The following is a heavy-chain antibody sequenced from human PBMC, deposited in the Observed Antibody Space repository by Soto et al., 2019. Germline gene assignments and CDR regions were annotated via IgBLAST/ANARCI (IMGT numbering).Heavy chain of an antibody. CDR1: GFTFRSYG. J-gene: IGHJ6*02. V-gene: IGHV3-33*01. CDR2: IWYDGSNK. Sequence: PVGSLRLSCVASGFTFRSYGMHWVRQAPGKGLEWVAVIWYDGSNKDYADSVKGRFTISRDNSKNTLYLQMNSLRAEDTAVYYCARARGDCTNGVCNSGMDVWAQGTTVTVSS. D-gene: IGHD2-8*01. CDR3: ARARGDCTNGVCNSGMDV.